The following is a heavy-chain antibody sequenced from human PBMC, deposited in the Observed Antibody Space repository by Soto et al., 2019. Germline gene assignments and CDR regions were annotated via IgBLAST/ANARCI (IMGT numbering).Heavy chain of an antibody. V-gene: IGHV1-58*01. CDR2: IVVGSGNT. Sequence: SVKVSCKASGFTFTSSAVQWVRQARGQRLEWIGWIVVGSGNTNYAQKFQERVTITRDMSTSTAYMELSSLRSEDTAVYYCAKDTRGDYDFFAFDIWGQGTMVTVSS. CDR1: GFTFTSSA. D-gene: IGHD3-3*01. CDR3: AKDTRGDYDFFAFDI. J-gene: IGHJ3*02.